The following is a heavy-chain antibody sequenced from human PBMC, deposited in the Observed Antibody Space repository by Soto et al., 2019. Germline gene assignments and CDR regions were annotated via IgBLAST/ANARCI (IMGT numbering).Heavy chain of an antibody. CDR3: ARESTIWYFFDF. J-gene: IGHJ4*02. CDR2: INTNGGST. V-gene: IGHV3-23*01. Sequence: AGGSLRLSCTASGVNFTNNGMTWVRQAPGKGLEWVSTINTNGGSTYYADSVRGRFTISRDNSKNTLDLQMNSLRAEDTAVYYCARESTIWYFFDFWGPGTLVTVSS. CDR1: GVNFTNNG. D-gene: IGHD2-8*02.